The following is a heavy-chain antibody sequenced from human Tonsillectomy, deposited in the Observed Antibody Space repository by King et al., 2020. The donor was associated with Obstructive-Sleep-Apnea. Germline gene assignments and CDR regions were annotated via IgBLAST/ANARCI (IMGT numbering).Heavy chain of an antibody. Sequence: VQLVESGGGVVQPGRSLRLSCAASGFTFSSYGMHWVRQAPGKGLEWVAFIRYDGSNKYYADSVKGRFTISRDNSMNTLYLQMNSLRAEETAVYYCAKAIVGATGYYFDYWGQGTLVTVSS. V-gene: IGHV3-30*02. CDR2: IRYDGSNK. J-gene: IGHJ4*02. CDR3: AKAIVGATGYYFDY. D-gene: IGHD1-26*01. CDR1: GFTFSSYG.